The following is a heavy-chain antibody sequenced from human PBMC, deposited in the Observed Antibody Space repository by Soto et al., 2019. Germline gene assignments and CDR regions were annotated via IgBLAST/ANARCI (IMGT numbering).Heavy chain of an antibody. CDR3: ATETISYTWGV. CDR1: GAPITTTKW. CDR2: LSRGDER. D-gene: IGHD3-16*01. J-gene: IGHJ6*02. Sequence: QVQLQESGPGLVKPSETLSLTCTVSGAPITTTKWWAWVRLPPGKGLEWIGELSRGDERSSNPSLEGRFTMSLDKSNNPFYLKLTSVTAADPAIYYCATETISYTWGVWGRGTSVTVSS. V-gene: IGHV4-4*02.